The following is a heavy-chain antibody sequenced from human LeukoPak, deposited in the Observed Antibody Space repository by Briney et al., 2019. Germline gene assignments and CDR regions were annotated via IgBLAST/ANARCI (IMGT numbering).Heavy chain of an antibody. D-gene: IGHD4-23*01. Sequence: MASETLSLTCTVSGGSISSYYWSWIRQPPGKGLEWIGYIYTSGSTNYNPPLKSRVTISVDTSKNQFSLKLSSVTAADTAVYYCARRGGAFDIWGQGTMVTVSS. CDR2: IYTSGST. V-gene: IGHV4-4*09. CDR1: GGSISSYY. J-gene: IGHJ3*02. CDR3: ARRGGAFDI.